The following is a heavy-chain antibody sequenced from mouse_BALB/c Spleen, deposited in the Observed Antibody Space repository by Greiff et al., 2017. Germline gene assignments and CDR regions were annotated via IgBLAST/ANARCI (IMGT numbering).Heavy chain of an antibody. CDR3: ARDREYGNLFAY. V-gene: IGHV5-4*02. D-gene: IGHD2-10*02. Sequence: EVQRVESGGGLVKPGGSLKLSCAASGFTFSDYYMYWVRQTPEKRLEWVATISDGGSYTYYPDSVKGRFTISRDNAKNNLYLQMSSLKSEDTAMYYCARDREYGNLFAYWGQGTLVTVSA. CDR1: GFTFSDYY. J-gene: IGHJ3*01. CDR2: ISDGGSYT.